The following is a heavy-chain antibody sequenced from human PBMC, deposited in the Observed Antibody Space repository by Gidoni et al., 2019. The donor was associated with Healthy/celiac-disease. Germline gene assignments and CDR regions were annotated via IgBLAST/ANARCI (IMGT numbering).Heavy chain of an antibody. CDR3: TTLFDY. CDR2: IKSKTDGGKT. CDR1: GFTFSNAW. V-gene: IGHV3-15*01. J-gene: IGHJ4*02. Sequence: EVQLLESGGGLVKPGGSLSFSCAASGFTFSNAWMSWVRQAPGKGLEWVGRIKSKTDGGKTDDAAPVKGRFTISRDDSKNTLYLQMNSLKTEDTAVYYCTTLFDYWGQGTLVTVSS.